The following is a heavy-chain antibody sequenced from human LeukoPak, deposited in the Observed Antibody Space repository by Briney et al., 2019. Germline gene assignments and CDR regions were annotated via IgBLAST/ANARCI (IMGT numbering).Heavy chain of an antibody. D-gene: IGHD2-15*01. CDR1: GFTFSSYG. CDR2: ISGSGGST. V-gene: IGHV3-23*01. J-gene: IGHJ4*02. CDR3: AKWLVPRIVVVVAATGFDY. Sequence: GGSLRLSCAASGFTFSSYGMSWVRQAPGKGLEWVSAISGSGGSTYYADSVKGRFTISRDNSKNTLYLQMNSLRAEDTAVYYCAKWLVPRIVVVVAATGFDYWGQGTLVTVSS.